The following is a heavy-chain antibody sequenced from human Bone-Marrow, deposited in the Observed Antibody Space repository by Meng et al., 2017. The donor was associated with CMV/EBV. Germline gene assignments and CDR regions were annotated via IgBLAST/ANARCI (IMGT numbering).Heavy chain of an antibody. D-gene: IGHD4-11*01. Sequence: PVKVSCKASGGTFSSYAISWVRQAPGQGLEWMGGIIPILGIANYAQKFQGRVTITADKSTSKAYMELSSLSSEDTAVYYCARAETVYDGMDVWGQGTPVTVSS. J-gene: IGHJ6*02. CDR1: GGTFSSYA. CDR2: IIPILGIA. CDR3: ARAETVYDGMDV. V-gene: IGHV1-69*10.